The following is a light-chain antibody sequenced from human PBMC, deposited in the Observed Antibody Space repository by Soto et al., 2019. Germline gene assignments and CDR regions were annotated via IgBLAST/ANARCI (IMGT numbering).Light chain of an antibody. J-gene: IGLJ1*01. V-gene: IGLV2-23*01. CDR1: SSDVGSYNL. CDR2: EGN. Sequence: QSALTQPASVSGSPGQSITISCTGTSSDVGSYNLVSWYQQHPGKAPKLIIYEGNKRPSGISNRFSGSKSGNTASLTISGVQAEDESYYCCCSYTSRDTYVFGTGTKVTVL. CDR3: CSYTSRDTYV.